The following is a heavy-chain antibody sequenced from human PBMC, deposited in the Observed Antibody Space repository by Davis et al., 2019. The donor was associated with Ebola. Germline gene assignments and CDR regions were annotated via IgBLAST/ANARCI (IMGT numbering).Heavy chain of an antibody. Sequence: MPSETLSLTCAVYGGSFSGYYWTWIRQPPGKGLEWIGEINYSGSTNSNPSLKSRVTISVDTSKNQFSLKLSSVTAADTAVYYCARGGGFGGYGMDVWGQGTTVTVSS. CDR2: INYSGST. CDR3: ARGGGFGGYGMDV. V-gene: IGHV4-34*01. J-gene: IGHJ6*02. CDR1: GGSFSGYY. D-gene: IGHD3-10*01.